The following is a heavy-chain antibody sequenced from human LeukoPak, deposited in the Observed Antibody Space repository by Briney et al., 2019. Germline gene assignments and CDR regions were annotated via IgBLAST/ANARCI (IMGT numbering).Heavy chain of an antibody. V-gene: IGHV4-59*08. CDR3: ARAVTGTSLVDF. J-gene: IGHJ4*02. Sequence: SETLSLTCTISGGSIGGDHWSWIRQAPGEGLEWIGYISYTGSTSYNPSLRSRVAISLNTPENQFSLRLTSVTAADTAVYYCARAVTGTSLVDFWGQGTLVAVSS. CDR1: GGSIGGDH. D-gene: IGHD6-19*01. CDR2: ISYTGST.